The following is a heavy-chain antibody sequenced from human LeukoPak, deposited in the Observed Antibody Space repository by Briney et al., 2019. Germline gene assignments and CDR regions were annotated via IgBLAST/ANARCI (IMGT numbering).Heavy chain of an antibody. D-gene: IGHD4-17*01. CDR1: GYTFTSYY. CDR2: INPSGGST. V-gene: IGHV1-46*01. J-gene: IGHJ3*02. Sequence: ASVKVSCKASGYTFTSYYMHWVRQAPGQGLEWMGIINPSGGSTGYAQKFQGRVTMTRDMSTSTVYMELSSLRSEDTAVYYCARDLRNYGDSNDAFDIWGQGTMVTVSS. CDR3: ARDLRNYGDSNDAFDI.